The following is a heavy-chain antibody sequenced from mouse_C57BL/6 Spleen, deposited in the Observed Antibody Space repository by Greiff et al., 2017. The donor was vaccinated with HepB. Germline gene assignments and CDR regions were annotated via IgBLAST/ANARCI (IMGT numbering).Heavy chain of an antibody. V-gene: IGHV1-81*01. CDR2: IYPRRGNT. D-gene: IGHD1-1*01. CDR1: GYTFTSYG. Sequence: QVQLKQSGAELARPGASVKLSCKASGYTFTSYGISWVKQRTGQGLEWIGEIYPRRGNTYYNEKFKGKATLTADKSSSTAYMELRSLTSEDSAVYFCARPLYGSSYGGYAMDYWGQGTSVTVSS. CDR3: ARPLYGSSYGGYAMDY. J-gene: IGHJ4*01.